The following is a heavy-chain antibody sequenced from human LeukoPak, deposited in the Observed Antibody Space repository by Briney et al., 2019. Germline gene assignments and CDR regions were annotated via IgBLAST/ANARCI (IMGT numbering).Heavy chain of an antibody. D-gene: IGHD6-6*01. V-gene: IGHV1-69*05. Sequence: SVKVSCKASGGTFSSYAISWLRQAPGQGLEWMGGIIPIFGTANYAQKFQGRVTITTDESTSTAYMELSSLRSEDTAVYYCARGRRDSSSPYYFDYWGQGTLVTVSS. CDR1: GGTFSSYA. CDR3: ARGRRDSSSPYYFDY. CDR2: IIPIFGTA. J-gene: IGHJ4*02.